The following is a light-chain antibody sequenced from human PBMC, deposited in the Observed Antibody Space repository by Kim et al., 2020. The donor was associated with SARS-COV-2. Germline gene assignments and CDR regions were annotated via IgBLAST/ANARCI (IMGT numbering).Light chain of an antibody. J-gene: IGKJ1*01. CDR2: WAS. Sequence: ATINFKASQSDLYSPNNNYYLGWYQQQPGQPPKLLITWASTRESGVPARFSGSGSGTDFTLTISSLQAEDVAVYYCQQYYTTLATFGQGTKVDIK. CDR1: QSDLYSPNNNYY. CDR3: QQYYTTLAT. V-gene: IGKV4-1*01.